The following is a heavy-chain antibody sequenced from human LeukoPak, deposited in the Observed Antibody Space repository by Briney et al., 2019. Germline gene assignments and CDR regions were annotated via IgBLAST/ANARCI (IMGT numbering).Heavy chain of an antibody. Sequence: ASVKVSCKASGYTFTGYYMHWVRQAPGQGLEWMGRINPNNGATNYAQKLQGRVTITGNTSISTAYMELSSLRSDDAAVYYCTRETGSYHGNDYWGQGTLVTVSS. D-gene: IGHD1-26*01. CDR2: INPNNGAT. CDR3: TRETGSYHGNDY. CDR1: GYTFTGYY. V-gene: IGHV1-2*06. J-gene: IGHJ4*02.